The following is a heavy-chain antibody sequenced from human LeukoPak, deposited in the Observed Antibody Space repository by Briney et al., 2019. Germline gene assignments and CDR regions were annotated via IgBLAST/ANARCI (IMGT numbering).Heavy chain of an antibody. Sequence: GGSLRLSCTASGFPFRGYWMHWVRQAPGKGLVWVSRTNSDGRTSDYADSVKGRFTISRDNSKNTLYLQMNGLRAEDTAVYYCAKDLVFTPGYSYGYNIWGQGTMVTVSS. V-gene: IGHV3-74*01. CDR3: AKDLVFTPGYSYGYNI. CDR1: GFPFRGYW. D-gene: IGHD5-18*01. CDR2: TNSDGRTS. J-gene: IGHJ3*02.